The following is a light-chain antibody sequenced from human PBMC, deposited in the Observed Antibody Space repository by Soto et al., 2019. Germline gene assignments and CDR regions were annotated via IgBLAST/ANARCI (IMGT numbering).Light chain of an antibody. CDR3: QQYGSSPLT. Sequence: EIVITQSPATLSVSPGERANLSCRPSQSVSSNLAWYQQTPGQAPRLLIYGASSRATGIPDRFSGSGSGTDFTLTISRLEPEDFAVYYCQQYGSSPLTFGGGTKVDIK. CDR1: QSVSSN. CDR2: GAS. J-gene: IGKJ4*01. V-gene: IGKV3-20*01.